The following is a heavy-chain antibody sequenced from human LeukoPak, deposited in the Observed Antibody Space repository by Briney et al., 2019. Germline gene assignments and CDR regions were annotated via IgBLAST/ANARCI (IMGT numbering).Heavy chain of an antibody. Sequence: GGSLRLSCAASGFTFSSYWMSWVRQAPGKGLEWVANIKHDGSEKYYVDSVKGRFTISRDNADNSLYLQMDSLRVEDTAVYYCARRGLRSQPRKSYYGMDVWGQGTTVTVSS. J-gene: IGHJ6*02. CDR1: GFTFSSYW. CDR2: IKHDGSEK. D-gene: IGHD3-3*01. CDR3: ARRGLRSQPRKSYYGMDV. V-gene: IGHV3-7*01.